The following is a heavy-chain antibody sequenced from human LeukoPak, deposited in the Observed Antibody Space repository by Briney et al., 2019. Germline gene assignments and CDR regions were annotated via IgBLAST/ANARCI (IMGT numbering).Heavy chain of an antibody. V-gene: IGHV3-72*01. CDR1: GFSLSNYW. CDR2: IKNKANSYTT. J-gene: IGHJ4*02. D-gene: IGHD6-13*01. Sequence: GGSLRLSCAASGFSLSNYWMHWVRQAPGKGLEWVGRIKNKANSYTTLYAASVKGRFTISRDDSKNSLYLQMNSLKTEDTAVYYCTRLSRYGNRWYYVDYWGQGTLVTVSS. CDR3: TRLSRYGNRWYYVDY.